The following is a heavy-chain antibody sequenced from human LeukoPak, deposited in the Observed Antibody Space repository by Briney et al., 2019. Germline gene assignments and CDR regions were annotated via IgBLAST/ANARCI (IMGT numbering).Heavy chain of an antibody. Sequence: ASVKVSCKASGGTFSSYAISWVRQAPGQGLEWMGGIIPIFGTANYAQKFQGRVTITTDESTSTAYMELSSLRSEDTAVYYCARGEGIAAVLWYWGQGTLVTVSS. CDR1: GGTFSSYA. CDR2: IIPIFGTA. J-gene: IGHJ4*02. V-gene: IGHV1-69*05. CDR3: ARGEGIAAVLWY. D-gene: IGHD6-13*01.